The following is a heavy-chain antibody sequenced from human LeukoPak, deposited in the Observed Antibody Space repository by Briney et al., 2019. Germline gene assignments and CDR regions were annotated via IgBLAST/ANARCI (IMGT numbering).Heavy chain of an antibody. D-gene: IGHD2-8*01. V-gene: IGHV3-7*01. CDR3: ARDPESRYCTNGVCYKLFYYSDY. Sequence: PGGSLRLSCAASGFTFSSYWMSWVRQAPGKGLEWVANIKQDGSEKYYVDSVKGRFTISRDNAKNSLYLQMNSLRAEDTAVYYCARDPESRYCTNGVCYKLFYYSDYWGQGTLVTVSS. CDR2: IKQDGSEK. CDR1: GFTFSSYW. J-gene: IGHJ4*02.